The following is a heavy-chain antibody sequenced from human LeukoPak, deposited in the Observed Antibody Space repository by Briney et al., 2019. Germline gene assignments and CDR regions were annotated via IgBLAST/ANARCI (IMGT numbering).Heavy chain of an antibody. J-gene: IGHJ6*02. V-gene: IGHV3-33*01. CDR1: GFTFSNHG. Sequence: PGGSLRLSCAASGFTFSNHGFHWVRQAPGKGLEWVTAIWYDGSKKSYADSVKGRFTISRDNSQNTLYLQMNSLRAEDTALYYCGRDISRRSMDVWGQGTTVTVSS. CDR3: GRDISRRSMDV. CDR2: IWYDGSKK. D-gene: IGHD3-9*01.